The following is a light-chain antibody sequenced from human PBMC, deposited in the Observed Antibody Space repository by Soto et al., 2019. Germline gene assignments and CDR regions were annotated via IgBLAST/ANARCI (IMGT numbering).Light chain of an antibody. V-gene: IGLV2-23*01. CDR2: EAS. Sequence: SALTQPASVSGSPGQSITISCTGTNSDVGSHNFVSWYQQYPGKAPKLLIYEASKRPSGLSNRFSGSKSGNTASLTISGLQAEDEADYYCCSLTNGATWVFGGGNKVTVL. CDR1: NSDVGSHNF. J-gene: IGLJ3*02. CDR3: CSLTNGATWV.